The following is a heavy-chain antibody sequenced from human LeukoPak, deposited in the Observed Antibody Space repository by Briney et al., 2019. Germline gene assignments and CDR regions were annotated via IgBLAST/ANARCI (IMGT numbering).Heavy chain of an antibody. Sequence: GGSLRLSCTASGFTFGDYAMSWVRQAQGKGMGWVGFIRSIAYGRTTEYAASVKGRFTISRDDSTSIAYLQTNSLNTEDTAVYYCTREVEGHYDSPGSHLNSTDYWGQGTLVTVSS. D-gene: IGHD3-22*01. CDR2: IRSIAYGRTT. J-gene: IGHJ4*02. V-gene: IGHV3-49*04. CDR1: GFTFGDYA. CDR3: TREVEGHYDSPGSHLNSTDY.